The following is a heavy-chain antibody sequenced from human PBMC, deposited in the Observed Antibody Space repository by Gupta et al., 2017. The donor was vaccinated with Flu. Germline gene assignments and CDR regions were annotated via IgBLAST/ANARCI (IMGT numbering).Heavy chain of an antibody. CDR2: IIPIFGTA. J-gene: IGHJ3*02. CDR1: GGTFSSYA. V-gene: IGHV1-69*01. D-gene: IGHD3-9*01. Sequence: QVQLVQSGAEVKKPGSSVKVSCKASGGTFSSYAISWVRQAPGQGLEWMGGIIPIFGTANYAQKFQGRVTITADESTSTAYMELSSLRSEDTAVYYCARAGYDILTGSPTSDAFDIWGQGTMVTVSS. CDR3: ARAGYDILTGSPTSDAFDI.